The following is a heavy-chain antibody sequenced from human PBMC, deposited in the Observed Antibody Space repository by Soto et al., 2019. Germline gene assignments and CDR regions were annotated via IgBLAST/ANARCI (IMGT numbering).Heavy chain of an antibody. J-gene: IGHJ3*02. Sequence: GGSLRLSCAASGFTFSSYAMHWVRQAPGKGLEWVAVISYDGSNKYYADSVKGRFTVSRDNSKNTVFLQMDSLRVEDTAVYYCARRYYDSSGYFRVDALDIWGQGTVVTVSS. D-gene: IGHD3-22*01. CDR2: ISYDGSNK. V-gene: IGHV3-30-3*01. CDR1: GFTFSSYA. CDR3: ARRYYDSSGYFRVDALDI.